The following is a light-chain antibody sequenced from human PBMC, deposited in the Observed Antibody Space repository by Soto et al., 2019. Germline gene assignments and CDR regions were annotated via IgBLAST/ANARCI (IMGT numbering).Light chain of an antibody. Sequence: EIVLTQSPATLSLSPGERATLSCRASQSVRSYLAWYQQKPGQAPRLLIYDASNRATGIPGRFSGSGTGTDFTLTISSLEPEDFAVYYCQQRSDWPLTFGGGTKVEI. CDR3: QQRSDWPLT. CDR1: QSVRSY. CDR2: DAS. V-gene: IGKV3-11*01. J-gene: IGKJ4*01.